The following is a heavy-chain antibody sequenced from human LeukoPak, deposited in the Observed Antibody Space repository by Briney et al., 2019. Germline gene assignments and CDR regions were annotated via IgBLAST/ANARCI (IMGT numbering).Heavy chain of an antibody. V-gene: IGHV3-30*02. CDR3: AKRYCSTITCPNYYMDV. CDR1: GFTVSSNY. Sequence: GGSLRLSCAASGFTVSSNYMSWVRQAPGKGLEWVAIIHYDGSNKYYADSVKGRFTISRDNSKNTLYLQMNSLRAEDTAVYYCAKRYCSTITCPNYYMDVWGKGTTVTVSS. D-gene: IGHD2-2*01. CDR2: IHYDGSNK. J-gene: IGHJ6*03.